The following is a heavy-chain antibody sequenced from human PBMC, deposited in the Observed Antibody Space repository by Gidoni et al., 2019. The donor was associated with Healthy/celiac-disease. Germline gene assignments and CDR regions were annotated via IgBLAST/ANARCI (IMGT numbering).Heavy chain of an antibody. D-gene: IGHD4-17*01. CDR2: IYYSGST. Sequence: QVQLQESGPGLVKPSENLSLTGTVAGGSISSYYWSWIRQPPGKGLEWIGYIYYSGSTNYTPSLKIPVSISVYTSKPQFYLKLRSVTAADTSVYYCARSLRRCGFDPWGQGTLVTVSS. J-gene: IGHJ5*02. CDR3: ARSLRRCGFDP. CDR1: GGSISSYY. V-gene: IGHV4-59*01.